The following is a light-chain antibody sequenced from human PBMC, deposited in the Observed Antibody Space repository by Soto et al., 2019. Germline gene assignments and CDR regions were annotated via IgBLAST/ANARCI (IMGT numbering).Light chain of an antibody. CDR2: RSN. CDR1: SSNIGSGY. CDR3: AAWDDSLSGVV. J-gene: IGLJ2*01. Sequence: QSVLTLPPSASGTPGQRVTISCSGSSSNIGSGYVYWYHQLPGTAPKVLIYRSNQRPSGVPDRISGSRSGTSASLAISGLRSDDEAEYYCAAWDDSLSGVVFGGGTKLTVL. V-gene: IGLV1-47*01.